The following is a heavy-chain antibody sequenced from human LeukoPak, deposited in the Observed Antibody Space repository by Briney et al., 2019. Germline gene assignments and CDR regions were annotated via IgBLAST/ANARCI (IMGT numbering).Heavy chain of an antibody. CDR3: ATRVELLWFGELFSSFDY. D-gene: IGHD3-10*01. CDR1: GFTFSSYA. CDR2: ISGSGNST. Sequence: GGSLRLSCAASGFTFSSYAMSWVRPAPGKGLEWVSGISGSGNSTYYADSVKGRFTISRDNSKNTLYLQMNSLRAEDTAVYYCATRVELLWFGELFSSFDYWGQGTLVTVSS. J-gene: IGHJ4*02. V-gene: IGHV3-23*01.